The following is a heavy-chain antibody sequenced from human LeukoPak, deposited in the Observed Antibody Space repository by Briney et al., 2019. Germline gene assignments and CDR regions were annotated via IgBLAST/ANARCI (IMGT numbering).Heavy chain of an antibody. J-gene: IGHJ4*02. CDR3: ARGGDYVWGSYRSRFDY. CDR2: INPSGGST. D-gene: IGHD3-16*02. V-gene: IGHV1-46*01. CDR1: GYTFTSYY. Sequence: ASVKVSCKASGYTFTSYYMHWVRQAPGQGLEWMGIINPSGGSTRYAQKFKGRVTMTTDTSTSTVYMELISLRSEDTAVYYCARGGDYVWGSYRSRFDYWGQGTLVTVSS.